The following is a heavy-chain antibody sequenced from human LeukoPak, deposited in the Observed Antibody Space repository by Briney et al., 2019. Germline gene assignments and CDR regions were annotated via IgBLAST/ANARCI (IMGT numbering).Heavy chain of an antibody. CDR3: ARSPTSTAVTNNYFDP. CDR1: GGAMSGNY. J-gene: IGHJ5*02. CDR2: IYTTGST. D-gene: IGHD4-17*01. V-gene: IGHV4-4*07. Sequence: SETLSPTCTVSGGAMSGNYWSWILQPAGKGLEWIGRIYTTGSTNYNPSLKRRVTMSVDMSKKQFSLKLSSVTAADTAVYYCARSPTSTAVTNNYFDPWGQGTLVTVSS.